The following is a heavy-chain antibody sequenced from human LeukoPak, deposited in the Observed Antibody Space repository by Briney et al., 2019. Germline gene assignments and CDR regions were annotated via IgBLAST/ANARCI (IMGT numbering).Heavy chain of an antibody. CDR3: AGSRYCSSTSCYKNYYYYYYMEV. V-gene: IGHV1-69*02. D-gene: IGHD2-2*01. CDR2: IIPILGIA. CDR1: GCTFSSYT. J-gene: IGHJ6*03. Sequence: GASVKVSCKASGCTFSSYTISWVRQAPGQGLEWMGSIIPILGIANYAQKFQGRVTITADKSTSTAYMELSSLRSEDTAVYCCAGSRYCSSTSCYKNYYYYYYMEVWGKGTTVTVSS.